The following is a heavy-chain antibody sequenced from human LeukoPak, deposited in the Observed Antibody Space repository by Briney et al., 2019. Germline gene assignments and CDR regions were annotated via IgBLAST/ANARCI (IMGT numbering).Heavy chain of an antibody. CDR2: ISGSSTYI. CDR3: ARGPGGSGSYYDY. Sequence: GGSLRLSCAASGFTFSSYSMNWVRQAPGKGLEWVSSISGSSTYIYYADSVKGRFTISRDNAKNSLYLQMNSLRTEDAAVYYCARGPGGSGSYYDYWGQGTLVTVSS. J-gene: IGHJ4*02. V-gene: IGHV3-21*01. CDR1: GFTFSSYS. D-gene: IGHD3-10*01.